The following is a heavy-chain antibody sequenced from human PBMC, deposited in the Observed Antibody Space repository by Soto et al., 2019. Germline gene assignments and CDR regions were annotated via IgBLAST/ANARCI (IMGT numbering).Heavy chain of an antibody. J-gene: IGHJ4*02. CDR3: TSDTFGLRDS. CDR1: EFSFNFYW. V-gene: IGHV3-74*01. D-gene: IGHD3-3*01. CDR2: INPVGTIT. Sequence: EVKLVQSGGGLVQPGGSLRLSCAASEFSFNFYWMHWVRQTPGKGLVWVSRINPVGTITNYADSVEGRFIISRDNAATTLYLQXXXXXAEDTAIYYCTSDTFGLRDSWGQGTLVTVSS.